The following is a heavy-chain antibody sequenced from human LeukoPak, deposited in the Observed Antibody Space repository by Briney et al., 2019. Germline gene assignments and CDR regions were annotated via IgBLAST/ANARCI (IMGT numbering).Heavy chain of an antibody. Sequence: SETLSPTCAVYGGSFSGYYWSWIRQPPGKGMEWIGEINHSGSTNYNPSLKSQVTIPVDTSKNQFSLKLSSVTAADTAVYYCARDNVIVGATHFDYWGQGTLVTVSS. CDR3: ARDNVIVGATHFDY. CDR2: INHSGST. CDR1: GGSFSGYY. D-gene: IGHD1-26*01. V-gene: IGHV4-34*01. J-gene: IGHJ4*02.